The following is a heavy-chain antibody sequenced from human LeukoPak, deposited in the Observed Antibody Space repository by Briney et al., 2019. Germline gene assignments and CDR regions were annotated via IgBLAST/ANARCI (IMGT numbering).Heavy chain of an antibody. V-gene: IGHV1-24*01. J-gene: IGHJ4*02. CDR2: FDPEDGET. CDR3: ASGHYGDYGQWSSMNY. CDR1: GYTLTELS. Sequence: GASVKVSCKVSGYTLTELSMHWVRQAPGKGLEWMGGFDPEDGETIHAQKFQGRVTMTEDTSTDTAYMELSSLRSEDTAIYYCASGHYGDYGQWSSMNYWGQGTLVTVSS. D-gene: IGHD4-17*01.